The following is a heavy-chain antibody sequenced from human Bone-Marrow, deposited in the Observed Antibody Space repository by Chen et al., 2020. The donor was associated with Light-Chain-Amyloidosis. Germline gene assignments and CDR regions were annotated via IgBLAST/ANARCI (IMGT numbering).Heavy chain of an antibody. CDR2: IYPDDSDA. CDR3: ARRRDGYNFDY. J-gene: IGHJ4*02. V-gene: IGHV5-51*01. Sequence: EVQLEQSGPEVKKHGESLKISCKGSGYTLPNYWIGWVRQMPGKGLEWMVVIYPDDSDARYSPSFEGQVTISADKSITTAYLQWRSLKASDTAMYYCARRRDGYNFDYWGQGTLVTVSS. CDR1: GYTLPNYW. D-gene: IGHD5-12*01.